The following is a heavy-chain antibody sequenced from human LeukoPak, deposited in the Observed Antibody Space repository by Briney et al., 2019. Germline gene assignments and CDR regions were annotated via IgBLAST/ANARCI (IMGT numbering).Heavy chain of an antibody. V-gene: IGHV4-59*01. CDR1: GGSISSYY. CDR3: ARGGGYSGYDWYYYYRMDV. Sequence: SETLSLTCTVSGGSISSYYWSWIRQPPGKGLEWIGYIYYSGSTNYNPSLKSRVTISVDTSKNQFSLKLSSVTAADTAVYYCARGGGYSGYDWYYYYRMDVWGQGTTVTVSS. J-gene: IGHJ6*02. D-gene: IGHD5-12*01. CDR2: IYYSGST.